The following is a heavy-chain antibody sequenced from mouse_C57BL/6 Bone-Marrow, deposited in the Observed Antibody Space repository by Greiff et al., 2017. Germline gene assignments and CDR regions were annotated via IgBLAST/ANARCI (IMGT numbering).Heavy chain of an antibody. V-gene: IGHV1-55*01. CDR1: GYTFTSYW. CDR3: AREAGWYYLDY. J-gene: IGHJ2*01. CDR2: IYPGSGST. D-gene: IGHD2-3*01. Sequence: QVHVKQPGAELVKPGASVKMSCKASGYTFTSYWITWVKQRPGQGLEWIGDIYPGSGSTNYNEKFKSKATLTVDTSSSTAYMQLSSLTSEYSAVYYCAREAGWYYLDYWGQGTTLTVSS.